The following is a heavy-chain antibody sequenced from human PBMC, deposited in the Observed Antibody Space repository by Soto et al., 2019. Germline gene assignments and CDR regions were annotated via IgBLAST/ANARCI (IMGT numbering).Heavy chain of an antibody. CDR3: TPGYGDYLYYFDY. CDR1: GFTFSNAW. Sequence: EVQLVESGGGLVKPGGSLRLSCAASGFTFSNAWMNWVRQAPGKGLEWVGRIKSKTDGGTTDYAAPVKGRFTISRDDSKNTLYLQMNSMKTEDTAVYYCTPGYGDYLYYFDYWGQGTLVTVSS. V-gene: IGHV3-15*07. J-gene: IGHJ4*02. D-gene: IGHD4-17*01. CDR2: IKSKTDGGTT.